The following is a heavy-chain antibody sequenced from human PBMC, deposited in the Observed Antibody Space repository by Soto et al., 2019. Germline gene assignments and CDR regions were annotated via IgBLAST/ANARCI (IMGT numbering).Heavy chain of an antibody. CDR3: ARDYDSSGWYLYGSFDY. J-gene: IGHJ4*02. CDR1: GFTFSSYA. V-gene: IGHV3-30-3*01. Sequence: GGSLRLSCAASGFTFSSYAMHWVRQAPGKGLEWVAVISYDGSNKYYADSVKGRFTISRDNSKNTLYLQMNSLRAEDTAVYYCARDYDSSGWYLYGSFDYWGQGTLVTVSS. CDR2: ISYDGSNK. D-gene: IGHD6-19*01.